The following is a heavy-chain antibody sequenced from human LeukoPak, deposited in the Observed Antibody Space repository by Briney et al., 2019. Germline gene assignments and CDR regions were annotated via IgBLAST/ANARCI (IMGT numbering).Heavy chain of an antibody. CDR3: ARVDIYNGNPLSLGC. Sequence: PGGSLRLSCAASGFTFSSYWMHWVRQAPGKGLVWVSRINSDGSSTSYADSVKGRFTTSRDNAKNTLYLQVNSLRAEDTAVYYCARVDIYNGNPLSLGCWGQGTLVTVSS. J-gene: IGHJ4*02. CDR1: GFTFSSYW. V-gene: IGHV3-74*01. D-gene: IGHD5-12*01. CDR2: INSDGSST.